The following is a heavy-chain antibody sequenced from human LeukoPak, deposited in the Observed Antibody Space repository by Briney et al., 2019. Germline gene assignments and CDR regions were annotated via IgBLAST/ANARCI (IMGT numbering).Heavy chain of an antibody. CDR2: ISYDGSNK. D-gene: IGHD4-23*01. CDR1: GFTFSGYA. Sequence: PGGSLRLSCAASGFTFSGYAMHWVRQAPGKGLEWVAVISYDGSNKYYADSVKGRFTISRDNSKNTLYLQMNSLRAEDTAVYYCARDRLVYGGNPGDLYWYFDLWGRGTLVTVSS. CDR3: ARDRLVYGGNPGDLYWYFDL. J-gene: IGHJ2*01. V-gene: IGHV3-30-3*01.